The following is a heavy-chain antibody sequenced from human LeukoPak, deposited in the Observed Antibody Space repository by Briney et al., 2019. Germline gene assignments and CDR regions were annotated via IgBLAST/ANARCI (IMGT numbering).Heavy chain of an antibody. J-gene: IGHJ5*02. V-gene: IGHV3-74*01. Sequence: PGGSLRLSCAASGFSFRSYWMHWVRQVPGEGLVWVARINIEGTILSCADSVKGRFTISRDNAENTLYLQMNSLRADDTAVYYCVRALGDAWGQGTLVTVSS. CDR2: INIEGTIL. CDR3: VRALGDA. D-gene: IGHD7-27*01. CDR1: GFSFRSYW.